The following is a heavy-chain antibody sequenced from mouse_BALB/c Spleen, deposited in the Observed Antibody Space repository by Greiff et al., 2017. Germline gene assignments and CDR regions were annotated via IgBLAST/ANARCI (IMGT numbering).Heavy chain of an antibody. CDR2: ISSGSSTI. J-gene: IGHJ4*01. Sequence: EVQLVESGGGLVQPGGSRKLSCAASGFTFSSFGMHWVRQAPEKGLEWVAYISSGSSTIYYADTVKGRLTISRDNPKNTLFLQMTSLRSEDTAMYYCARSMITTYYAMDYWGQGTSVTVSS. CDR3: ARSMITTYYAMDY. D-gene: IGHD2-4*01. CDR1: GFTFSSFG. V-gene: IGHV5-17*02.